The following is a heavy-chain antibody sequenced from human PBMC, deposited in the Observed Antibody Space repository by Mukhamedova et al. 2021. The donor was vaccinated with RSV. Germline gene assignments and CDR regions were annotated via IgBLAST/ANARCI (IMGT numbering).Heavy chain of an antibody. D-gene: IGHD6-13*01. CDR3: AKGAADDKVDWFDP. J-gene: IGHJ5*02. V-gene: IGHV3-23*01. CDR2: VTGSGSHT. Sequence: QSTWKGLEWVSTVTGSGSHTFYADSVRGRFTISRDNSKNTLYLQMNSLRAEDTAVYYCAKGAADDKVDWFDPWGQGTLVTDSS.